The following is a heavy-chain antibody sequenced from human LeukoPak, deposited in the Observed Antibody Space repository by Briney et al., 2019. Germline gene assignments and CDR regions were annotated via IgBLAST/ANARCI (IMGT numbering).Heavy chain of an antibody. CDR1: GFTFSSYW. Sequence: PGGSLRLSCAASGFTFSSYWMHWVRQAPGKGLVWVSRTNSDGSSTSYAHSVKGRFTISRDNAQNTLYLQMNSLRAEDTAVYYCARDYDFEDYWGQGTLVTVSS. V-gene: IGHV3-74*01. J-gene: IGHJ4*02. D-gene: IGHD3-3*01. CDR2: TNSDGSST. CDR3: ARDYDFEDY.